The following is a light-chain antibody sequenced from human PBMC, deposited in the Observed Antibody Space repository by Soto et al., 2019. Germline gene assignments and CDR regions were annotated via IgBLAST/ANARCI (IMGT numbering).Light chain of an antibody. J-gene: IGKJ1*01. CDR3: MQALQSPPT. Sequence: DIQMTQSPSTLSASVGDRVTITCRASQSIDTWLAWYQQKPGKAPRLLIYDAVDLESGVPDRFSGSGSGTDFTLKISEVEADDVGVYYCMQALQSPPTFGQGTKVDIK. V-gene: IGKV1-5*01. CDR1: QSIDTW. CDR2: DAV.